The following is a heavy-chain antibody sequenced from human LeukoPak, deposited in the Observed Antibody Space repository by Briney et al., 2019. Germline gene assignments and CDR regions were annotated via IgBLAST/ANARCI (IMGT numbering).Heavy chain of an antibody. D-gene: IGHD1-20*01. Sequence: GSLRLSCAASGFTFSSYAMNWVRQAPGKGLEWVSTVGGSGDSTCYTDSVKGRFTISRDNSKNTLYVQMNSLRAEDTAVYYCAKGSNWNDEFDYWGQGTLVTVSS. CDR1: GFTFSSYA. CDR2: VGGSGDST. J-gene: IGHJ4*02. V-gene: IGHV3-23*01. CDR3: AKGSNWNDEFDY.